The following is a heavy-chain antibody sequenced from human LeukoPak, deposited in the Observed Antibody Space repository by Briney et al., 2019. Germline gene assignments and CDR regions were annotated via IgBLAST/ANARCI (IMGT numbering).Heavy chain of an antibody. CDR1: GGSISSYY. Sequence: SETLSLTCTVSGGSISSYYWSWIRQPAGKGLEWIGRIYTSGSTNYNPSLKSRVTMSVDTSKNQFSLKLSSVTAADTAVYYCARRGGSWEVGSRYYFDYWGQGTLVTVSS. J-gene: IGHJ4*02. V-gene: IGHV4-4*07. D-gene: IGHD1-26*01. CDR3: ARRGGSWEVGSRYYFDY. CDR2: IYTSGST.